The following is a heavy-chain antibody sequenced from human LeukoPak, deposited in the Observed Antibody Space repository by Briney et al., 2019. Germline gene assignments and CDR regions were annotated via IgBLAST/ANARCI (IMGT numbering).Heavy chain of an antibody. CDR1: GFTLPHYE. J-gene: IGHJ4*02. D-gene: IGHD1-26*01. V-gene: IGHV3-48*03. CDR3: VRGQLLRLERFFDF. Sequence: GGSLRLSCATSGFTLPHYEIHWVRQAPGKGLEWLSYISTGGDTISYTDSVLGRFTMSADNAKNSLYLQMNNLRAEDTATYYCVRGQLLRLERFFDFWGQGTLVTVSS. CDR2: ISTGGDTI.